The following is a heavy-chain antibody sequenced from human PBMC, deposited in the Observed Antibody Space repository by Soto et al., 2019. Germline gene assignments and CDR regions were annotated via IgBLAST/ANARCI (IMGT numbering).Heavy chain of an antibody. CDR3: ARGVVVVAACGGFDP. Sequence: SVKVSCEASGFTFTSYGFCWVRQAPGKGLEWMGGIIPIFGTANYAQKFQGRVTITADESTSTAYMELSSLRSEDTAVYYCARGVVVVAACGGFDPWGQGTLVTVSS. CDR1: GFTFTSYG. CDR2: IIPIFGTA. V-gene: IGHV1-69*13. J-gene: IGHJ5*02. D-gene: IGHD2-15*01.